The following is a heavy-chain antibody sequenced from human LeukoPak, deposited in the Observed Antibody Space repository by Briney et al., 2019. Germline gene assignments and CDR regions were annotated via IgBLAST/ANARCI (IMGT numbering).Heavy chain of an antibody. Sequence: GGSLRLSCAASGFTFSSYWMSWVRQAPGEGLEWVANIKQDGSEKYYVDSVKGRFTISRDNAKNSLYLQMNSLRAEDTAVYYCARGWRYNWFDPWGQGTLVTVSS. CDR2: IKQDGSEK. CDR1: GFTFSSYW. V-gene: IGHV3-7*01. J-gene: IGHJ5*02. CDR3: ARGWRYNWFDP.